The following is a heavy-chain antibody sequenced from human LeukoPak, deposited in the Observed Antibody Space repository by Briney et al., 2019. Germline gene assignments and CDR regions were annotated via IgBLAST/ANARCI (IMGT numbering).Heavy chain of an antibody. CDR1: GGSFSGYY. CDR3: ARGKFPRYFDY. J-gene: IGHJ4*02. Sequence: SETLSLTCAVYGGSFSGYYWSWIRQPPGKGLEWIGEINHSGSTNYNPSLKSRVTISVDTSKNQFSLRLSSVTAADTAVYYCARGKFPRYFDYWGQGTLVTVSS. CDR2: INHSGST. V-gene: IGHV4-34*01.